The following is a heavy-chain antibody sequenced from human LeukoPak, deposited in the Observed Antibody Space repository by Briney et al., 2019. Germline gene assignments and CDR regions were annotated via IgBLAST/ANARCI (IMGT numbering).Heavy chain of an antibody. Sequence: ASVKVSCKASGYTFTSYDINWVRQATGQGLEWMGWMNPNSGNTGYAQKFQGRVTITRNTSISTAYMELSSLRSEHTAVYYCARVVSRRARSWANRGLDYWGHGTLVTVSS. CDR3: ARVVSRRARSWANRGLDY. J-gene: IGHJ4*01. D-gene: IGHD6-13*01. CDR1: GYTFTSYD. CDR2: MNPNSGNT. V-gene: IGHV1-8*03.